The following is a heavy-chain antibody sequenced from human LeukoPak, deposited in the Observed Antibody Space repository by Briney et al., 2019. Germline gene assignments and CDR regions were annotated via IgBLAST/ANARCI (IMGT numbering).Heavy chain of an antibody. CDR2: IYYSGST. CDR1: GGSISSSSYY. D-gene: IGHD3-9*01. Sequence: PSETLSLTCTASGGSISSSSYYWGWICQPPGKGLEWIRSIYYSGSTYYSPSLESRVTISVDTSKNQFSLKLSSVTAADTAVYYCAARYYDILTGYYDAFDIWGQGTMVTVSS. V-gene: IGHV4-39*07. CDR3: AARYYDILTGYYDAFDI. J-gene: IGHJ3*02.